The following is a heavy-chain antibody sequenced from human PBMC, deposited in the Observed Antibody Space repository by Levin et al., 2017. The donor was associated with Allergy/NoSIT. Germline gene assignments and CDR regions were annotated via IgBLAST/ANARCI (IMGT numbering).Heavy chain of an antibody. D-gene: IGHD2-15*01. CDR2: ISGSGGST. CDR3: ATDLVVVVAAMRTSGLDY. V-gene: IGHV3-23*01. CDR1: GFTFSSYA. Sequence: SCAASGFTFSSYAMSWVRQAPGKGLEWVSAISGSGGSTYYADSVKGRFTISRDNSKNTLYLQLNSLRAEDTAVYFCATDLVVVVAAMRTSGLDYWGQGTLVTVSS. J-gene: IGHJ4*02.